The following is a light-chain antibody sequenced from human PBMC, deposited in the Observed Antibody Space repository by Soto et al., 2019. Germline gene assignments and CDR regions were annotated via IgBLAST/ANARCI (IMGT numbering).Light chain of an antibody. CDR1: TSNIGAGYD. J-gene: IGLJ1*01. CDR2: DDN. CDR3: QSYDSSLSGYV. V-gene: IGLV1-40*01. Sequence: QSVLTQPPSVSGAPGQRGTISCTGSTSNIGAGYDLHWYQQLPGTAPKLLIYDDNNRPSGVPDRFSGSKSGTSASLAITGLQAEDEADYYCQSYDSSLSGYVFGTGTKVTVL.